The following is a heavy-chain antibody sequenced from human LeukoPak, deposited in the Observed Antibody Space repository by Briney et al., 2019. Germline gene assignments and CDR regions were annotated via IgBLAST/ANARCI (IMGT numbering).Heavy chain of an antibody. CDR1: GFTFSSYG. V-gene: IGHV3-30*18. CDR2: ISYDGSNK. D-gene: IGHD2-15*01. J-gene: IGHJ4*02. Sequence: GRSLRLSCAASGFTFSSYGMHWVRQAPGKGLEWVAVISYDGSNKYYADSVKGRFTISRDNSKNTLYLQMNSLRAEDTAVYYCAKQSGGWGQGTLVTVSS. CDR3: AKQSGG.